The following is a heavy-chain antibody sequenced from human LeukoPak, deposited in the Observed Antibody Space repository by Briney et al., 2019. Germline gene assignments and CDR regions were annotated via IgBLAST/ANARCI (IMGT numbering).Heavy chain of an antibody. CDR3: ARRRRDGYNFYFDY. CDR2: IYYSGST. D-gene: IGHD5-12*01. V-gene: IGHV4-59*08. J-gene: IGHJ4*02. CDR1: GGSISSYY. Sequence: SETLSLTRTSSGGSISSYYWSWIRQPPGKGLEWIGYIYYSGSTNYNPSLKSRVTISVDTSKNQFSLKLSSVTAADTAVYYCARRRRDGYNFYFDYWGQGTLVTVSS.